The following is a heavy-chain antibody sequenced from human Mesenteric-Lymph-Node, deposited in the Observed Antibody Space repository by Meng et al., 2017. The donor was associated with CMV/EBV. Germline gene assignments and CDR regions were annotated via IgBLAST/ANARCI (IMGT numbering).Heavy chain of an antibody. D-gene: IGHD3-10*01. CDR2: IYRGDNT. CDR3: TGDSVSNPNLDY. J-gene: IGHJ4*02. V-gene: IGHV3-66*01. Sequence: VQLGEAGGGLVQPGGSLSLSCAASGFNVRDKYMSWVRQAPGKGLEWVCIIYRGDNTYYIDSVKDRFTVSRDNSKNTMYLQMNSLRVEDTAVYYCTGDSVSNPNLDYWGQGTLVTVSS. CDR1: GFNVRDKY.